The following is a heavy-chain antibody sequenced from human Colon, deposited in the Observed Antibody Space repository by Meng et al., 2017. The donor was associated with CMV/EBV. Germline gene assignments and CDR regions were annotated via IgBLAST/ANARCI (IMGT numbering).Heavy chain of an antibody. V-gene: IGHV3-30*02. CDR1: GYSFSRYW. CDR2: IRSDGTKT. J-gene: IGHJ3*02. D-gene: IGHD2-21*01. Sequence: GESLKISCVGSGYSFSRYWMHWVRQAPGKGLEWVAYIRSDGTKTYYADSVKGRFTSSRDNSKNTLYLQMNSVRAEDTAVYYCAKGLSYYTDPNFDAFDIWGQGTVVTVSS. CDR3: AKGLSYYTDPNFDAFDI.